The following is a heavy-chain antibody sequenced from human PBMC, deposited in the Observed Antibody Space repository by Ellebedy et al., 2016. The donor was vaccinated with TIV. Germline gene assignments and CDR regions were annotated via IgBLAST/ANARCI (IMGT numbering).Heavy chain of an antibody. CDR1: GYTFSTQG. CDR3: AREVYGDSLNWFDP. Sequence: ASVKVSCKTSGYTFSTQGISWVRQAPGQGLEWMGWISPYNGYAGYAQRFRDRVTVTADTSTSTAYMELSSLRSYDTAVYYCAREVYGDSLNWFDPWGQGTLVTVSS. J-gene: IGHJ5*02. V-gene: IGHV1-18*01. D-gene: IGHD4-17*01. CDR2: ISPYNGYA.